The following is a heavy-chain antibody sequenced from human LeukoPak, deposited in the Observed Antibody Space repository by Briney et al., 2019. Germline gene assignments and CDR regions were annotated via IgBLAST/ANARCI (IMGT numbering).Heavy chain of an antibody. CDR1: GFTFSSDW. J-gene: IGHJ6*03. D-gene: IGHD2-2*01. CDR2: MKQDGSEK. Sequence: GGSLRLSCAASGFTFSSDWMSWVRQAPGQGLERVANMKQDGSEKYYVDSVKGRFTISIDNATNSLYLQMNSLRAEDTAVYYCGRGRYCGSTSCYSLGYYYMDVWGKGTTVTVSS. CDR3: GRGRYCGSTSCYSLGYYYMDV. V-gene: IGHV3-7*01.